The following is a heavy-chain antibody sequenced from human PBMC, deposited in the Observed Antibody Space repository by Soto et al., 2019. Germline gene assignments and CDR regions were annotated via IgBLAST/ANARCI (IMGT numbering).Heavy chain of an antibody. D-gene: IGHD3-22*01. CDR3: AREGGEYYDTSCYCHHWCDP. Sequence: SETLSLTCTVSGGSISSGDYYWSWIRQPPGKGLEWIGYIYYSGSNYYTPSLQSRVTISVDTSRNQFSLKLRSVTAADTAGYFCAREGGEYYDTSCYCHHWCDPWGQGTLVTVSS. CDR2: IYYSGSN. J-gene: IGHJ5*02. V-gene: IGHV4-30-4*01. CDR1: GGSISSGDYY.